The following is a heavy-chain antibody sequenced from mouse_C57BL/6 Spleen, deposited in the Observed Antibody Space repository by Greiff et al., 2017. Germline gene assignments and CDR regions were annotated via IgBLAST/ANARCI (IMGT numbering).Heavy chain of an antibody. CDR1: GFTFSDYG. V-gene: IGHV5-17*01. J-gene: IGHJ3*01. CDR3: EKVPNYGSSWCAY. D-gene: IGHD1-1*01. CDR2: ISSGSSTI. Sequence: DVQLVESGGGLVKPGGSLKLSCAASGFTFSDYGLHWVRQAPEKGLEWVAYISSGSSTIYYADTVKGRFTISRDNAKNTLFLQLTSLRSEDTAMYYCEKVPNYGSSWCAYWGQGTMVTVSA.